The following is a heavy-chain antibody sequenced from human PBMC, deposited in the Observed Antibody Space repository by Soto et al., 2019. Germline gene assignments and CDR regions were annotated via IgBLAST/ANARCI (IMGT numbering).Heavy chain of an antibody. CDR1: GFTFSSYG. Sequence: GGSLRLSCAASGFTFSSYGMHWVRQAPGKGLEWVAVISYDGSNKYYADSVKGRFTISRDNSKNTLYLQMNSLRAEDTAVYYCARSIAAAAIYYYYGMDVWGQGTTVTVSS. J-gene: IGHJ6*02. D-gene: IGHD6-13*01. CDR2: ISYDGSNK. V-gene: IGHV3-30*03. CDR3: ARSIAAAAIYYYYGMDV.